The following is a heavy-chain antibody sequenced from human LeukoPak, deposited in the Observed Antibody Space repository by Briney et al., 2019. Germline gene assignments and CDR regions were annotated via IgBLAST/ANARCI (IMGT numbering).Heavy chain of an antibody. CDR1: GFTFDDYA. V-gene: IGHV3-30*18. Sequence: GRSLRLSCAASGFTFDDYAMHWVRQAPGKGLEWVAVISNDGSNKYYADSVKGRFTISRDNSKNTLYLQMNSLRAEDTAVYYCAKAPARPIAAAGTNFDYWGQGTLVTVSS. CDR3: AKAPARPIAAAGTNFDY. CDR2: ISNDGSNK. J-gene: IGHJ4*02. D-gene: IGHD6-13*01.